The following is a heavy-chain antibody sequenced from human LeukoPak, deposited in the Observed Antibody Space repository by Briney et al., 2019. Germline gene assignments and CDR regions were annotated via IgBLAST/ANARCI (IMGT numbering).Heavy chain of an antibody. J-gene: IGHJ3*02. D-gene: IGHD5-12*01. V-gene: IGHV3-53*01. CDR3: ARDRHRYRGINGDGDAFDI. CDR1: GFAVSSNY. Sequence: GGSLRLSCAASGFAVSSNYISWVRQAPGKGLEWVSIIYSDGSTFHADSVKGRFTMSRDNSKNTLDLQMNSLRAEDTAVYFCARDRHRYRGINGDGDAFDIWGQGTMVPVSS. CDR2: IYSDGST.